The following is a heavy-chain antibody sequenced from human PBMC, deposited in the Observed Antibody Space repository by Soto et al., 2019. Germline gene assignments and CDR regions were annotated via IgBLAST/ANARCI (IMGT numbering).Heavy chain of an antibody. J-gene: IGHJ4*02. V-gene: IGHV3-23*01. D-gene: IGHD6-13*01. Sequence: GGSLRLSCAASGFTFSSYAMSWVRQAPGKGLEWVSAISGSGGSTYYADSVKGRFTISRDNSKNTLYLQMNSLRAEDTAVYYCVKDQEQLVGLFDYWGQGTLVTVSS. CDR3: VKDQEQLVGLFDY. CDR1: GFTFSSYA. CDR2: ISGSGGST.